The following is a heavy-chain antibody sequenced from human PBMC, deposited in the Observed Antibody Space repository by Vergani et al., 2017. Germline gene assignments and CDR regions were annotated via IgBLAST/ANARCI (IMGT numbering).Heavy chain of an antibody. Sequence: QVQLQESGPGLVKPSETLSLTCTVSGGSISSYYWSWIRQPPGKGLEWIGYIYYSGSTNYNPSLKSRVTISVDTSKNQFSLKLSSVTAADTAVYYCARGGKVVPAAIRYYYYMDVWGKGTTVTVSS. CDR2: IYYSGST. CDR3: ARGGKVVPAAIRYYYYMDV. D-gene: IGHD2-2*01. V-gene: IGHV4-59*12. CDR1: GGSISSYY. J-gene: IGHJ6*03.